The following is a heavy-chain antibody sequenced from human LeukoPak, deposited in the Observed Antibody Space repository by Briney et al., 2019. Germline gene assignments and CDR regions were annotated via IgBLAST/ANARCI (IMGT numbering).Heavy chain of an antibody. D-gene: IGHD3-16*01. Sequence: GGSLRLSCAASGFTFNSYYLYWVRQAPGEGLVWLSRISSDGSITNYADSVKGRFSISRDNAKNTVYLQMDSLRVEDTAVYFCARDRVMIMFGGVRDYYGMDVWGQGTPVTVSS. CDR3: ARDRVMIMFGGVRDYYGMDV. CDR2: ISSDGSIT. J-gene: IGHJ6*02. V-gene: IGHV3-74*01. CDR1: GFTFNSYY.